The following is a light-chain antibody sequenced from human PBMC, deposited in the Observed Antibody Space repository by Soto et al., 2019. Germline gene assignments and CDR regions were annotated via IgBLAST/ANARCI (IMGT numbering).Light chain of an antibody. CDR2: GAS. Sequence: EIVTTQSPATLSVSPGERATLSCRTGQSVSSGLAWYQQKPGQAPRLLIYGASARATGIPARCSGSGSGTEFTLTISSLQSEDSAVYYCQQYNNLPWTFGQGTKVEIK. V-gene: IGKV3-15*01. J-gene: IGKJ1*01. CDR1: QSVSSG. CDR3: QQYNNLPWT.